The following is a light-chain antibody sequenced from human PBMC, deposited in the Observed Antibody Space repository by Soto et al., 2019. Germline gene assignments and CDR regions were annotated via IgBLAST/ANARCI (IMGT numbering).Light chain of an antibody. J-gene: IGLJ2*01. Sequence: QSVLTQPASVSGSPGQSITISCTGTSSDVGGYNYVSWYQQHAGKAPKLMIYDVTNRPSGVSNRFSGSKSDNTAYLTISGLQAEDEADYYCSSYTRRSTLVFGGGTKLTVL. V-gene: IGLV2-14*01. CDR1: SSDVGGYNY. CDR2: DVT. CDR3: SSYTRRSTLV.